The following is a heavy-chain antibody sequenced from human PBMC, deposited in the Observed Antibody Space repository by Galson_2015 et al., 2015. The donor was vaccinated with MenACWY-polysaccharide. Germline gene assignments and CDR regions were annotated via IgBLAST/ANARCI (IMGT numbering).Heavy chain of an antibody. CDR3: AREADYDFWSGYYYATVGDAFEI. V-gene: IGHV3-21*01. Sequence: SLRLSCAASGFTFSSYSMNWVRQAPGKGLEWVSSISSSSSYIYYADSVKGRFTISRDNAKNSLYLQMNSLRAEDTAVYYCAREADYDFWSGYYYATVGDAFEIWGQGTMVTVSS. CDR2: ISSSSSYI. D-gene: IGHD3-3*01. J-gene: IGHJ3*02. CDR1: GFTFSSYS.